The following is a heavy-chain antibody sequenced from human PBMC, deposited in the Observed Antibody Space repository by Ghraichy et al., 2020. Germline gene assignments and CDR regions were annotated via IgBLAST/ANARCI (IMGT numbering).Heavy chain of an antibody. CDR3: SRERVIWSGSHRGMDV. CDR1: GGSIISCDYY. CDR2: IYYSGNS. D-gene: IGHD3-3*01. Sequence: SETLSLTCTVSGGSIISCDYYWSWIRPPPGKGLEWLSYIYYSGNSYYKSSLQSRFSISAYTTKNQFSLKLSSMTAADTAVYYCSRERVIWSGSHRGMDVWGQGTTVTVSS. J-gene: IGHJ6*02. V-gene: IGHV4-30-4*01.